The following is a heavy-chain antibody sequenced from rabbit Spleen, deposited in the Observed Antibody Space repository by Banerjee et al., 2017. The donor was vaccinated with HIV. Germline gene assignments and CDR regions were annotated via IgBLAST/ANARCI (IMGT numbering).Heavy chain of an antibody. V-gene: IGHV1S43*01. CDR2: IYPSFGVI. J-gene: IGHJ6*01. CDR1: GIDFSSTYY. CDR3: ARDTSSSFSSYGMDL. D-gene: IGHD1-1*01. Sequence: QSLEESGGDLVKPEGSLTLTCTASGIDFSSTYYMCWVRQAPGKGLELIACIYPSFGVINYANSVKGRFTISSDNAQNTVFLQMTSLTASDTATYFCARDTSSSFSSYGMDLWGQGTLVTVS.